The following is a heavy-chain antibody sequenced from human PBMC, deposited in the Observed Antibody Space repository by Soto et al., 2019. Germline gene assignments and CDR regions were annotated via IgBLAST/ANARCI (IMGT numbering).Heavy chain of an antibody. J-gene: IGHJ2*01. CDR3: ARGMQGSRYFKL. CDR2: ITNVGSGA. V-gene: IGHV3-74*03. Sequence: EEQLVESGGGLVQPGGSLRLSCAGSGFIFSSYWMHWVRQAPGKGLVWVSRITNVGSGATYADSVNGRFTISRDNAKNTMYLQMNSLRVEDTAVSYCARGMQGSRYFKLWGRGTLVTVSS. CDR1: GFIFSSYW.